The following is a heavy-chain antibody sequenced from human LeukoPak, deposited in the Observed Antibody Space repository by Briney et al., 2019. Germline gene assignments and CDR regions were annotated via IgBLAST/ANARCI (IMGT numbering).Heavy chain of an antibody. CDR1: GYTFTNYG. CDR2: IIPIFGTA. V-gene: IGHV1-69*13. CDR3: ASSTGLRYYFDY. Sequence: SVKVSCKASGYTFTNYGISWVRQAPGQGLEWMGGIIPIFGTANYAQKFQGRVTITADESTSTAYMELSSLRSEDTAVYYCASSTGLRYYFDYWGQGTLVTVSS. J-gene: IGHJ4*02. D-gene: IGHD1-14*01.